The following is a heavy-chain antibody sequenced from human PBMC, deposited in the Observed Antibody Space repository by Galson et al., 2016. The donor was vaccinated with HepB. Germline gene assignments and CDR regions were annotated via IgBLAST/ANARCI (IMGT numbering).Heavy chain of an antibody. CDR1: GGSVRNGNHY. CDR2: IFYTGTT. Sequence: SETLSLTCSVSGGSVRNGNHYWSWIRQPPGKGLEWIGYIFYTGTTNYNPSLKSRVTMSIDTSKNRFSLKLSSVTAADTAVYYCAGYHAYCAGDCFPASFDPWGQGTLVTVSS. CDR3: AGYHAYCAGDCFPASFDP. D-gene: IGHD2-21*02. V-gene: IGHV4-61*01. J-gene: IGHJ5*02.